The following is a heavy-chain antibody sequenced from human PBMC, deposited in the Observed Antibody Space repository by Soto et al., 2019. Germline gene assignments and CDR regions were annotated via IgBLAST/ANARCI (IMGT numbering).Heavy chain of an antibody. Sequence: EVQLSESGGGLAQPGGSLRLSCAASDFPFRYYAMMWIRQAPGKGPEWVSKISSDGGDKFYGDSVKGRFTISRDNAKNSLYLQMNSLRVEDTAVYYCVREYFGQLIWGRGTRVTVSS. CDR1: DFPFRYYA. CDR2: ISSDGGDK. J-gene: IGHJ4*02. CDR3: VREYFGQLI. V-gene: IGHV3-48*01. D-gene: IGHD3-9*01.